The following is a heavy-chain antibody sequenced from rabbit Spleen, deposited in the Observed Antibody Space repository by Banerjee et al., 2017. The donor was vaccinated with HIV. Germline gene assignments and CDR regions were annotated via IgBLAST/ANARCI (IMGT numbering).Heavy chain of an antibody. D-gene: IGHD1-1*01. CDR2: INTWSGRP. J-gene: IGHJ3*01. Sequence: QSLEESGGDLVKPGASLTLPCTASGFSFNDDYVMCWVRQAPGKGLKWIACINTWSGRPVYATWAKGRFIMSRTSSTTVTLQVTSLTAADTATYFCARDLVAVIGWNFALWGQGTLVTVS. V-gene: IGHV1S40*01. CDR3: ARDLVAVIGWNFAL. CDR1: GFSFNDDYV.